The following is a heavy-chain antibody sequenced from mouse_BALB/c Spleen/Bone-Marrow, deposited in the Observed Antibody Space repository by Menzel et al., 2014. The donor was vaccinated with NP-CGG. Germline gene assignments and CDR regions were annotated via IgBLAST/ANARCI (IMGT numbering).Heavy chain of an antibody. CDR2: INPYNDDT. D-gene: IGHD2-4*01. CDR3: ARGGITNYYGLDD. J-gene: IGHJ4*01. CDR1: GYTFTSYV. V-gene: IGHV1-14*01. Sequence: VQLQQSGPELVKPGASVMMSCKASGYTFTSYVIHWVKQKPGQGLEWIAYINPYNDDTKYNEKLKGKATLTSDKSSSTANMEFSSLTSEDSAVFYCARGGITNYYGLDDWGQGTSVTVSS.